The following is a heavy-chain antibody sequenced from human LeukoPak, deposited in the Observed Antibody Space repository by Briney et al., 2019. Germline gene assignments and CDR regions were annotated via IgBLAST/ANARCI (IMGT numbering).Heavy chain of an antibody. V-gene: IGHV3-7*05. Sequence: PGGSLRLSCAASGFTFSTYWMNWVRQAPGKGLEWVAIIKQDGSEEFYVDSVKGRFIISRDNAKNSLYLQMNSLRVEDTAVYYCVGGTGSRLDSWGQGTLVTVSS. CDR1: GFTFSTYW. J-gene: IGHJ1*01. CDR3: VGGTGSRLDS. CDR2: IKQDGSEE. D-gene: IGHD3-10*01.